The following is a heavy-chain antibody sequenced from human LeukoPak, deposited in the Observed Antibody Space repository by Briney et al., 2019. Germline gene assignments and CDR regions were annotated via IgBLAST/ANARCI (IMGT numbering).Heavy chain of an antibody. Sequence: PGGSLRLSCEASGFTFSSYAMSWVRQTPGKGLEWVSVIYSGGITYYADSVKGRFTISRDTSENTLFLEMNSLRTEDTAVYYCAREAYSSGSYFFDYWGQGTLVTVSS. D-gene: IGHD6-19*01. CDR3: AREAYSSGSYFFDY. CDR2: IYSGGIT. V-gene: IGHV3-53*05. J-gene: IGHJ4*02. CDR1: GFTFSSYA.